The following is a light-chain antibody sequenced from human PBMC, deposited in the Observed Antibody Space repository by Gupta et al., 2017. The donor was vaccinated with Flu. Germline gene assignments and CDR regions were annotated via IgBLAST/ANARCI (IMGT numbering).Light chain of an antibody. CDR3: QQYNDWPLS. V-gene: IGKV3-15*01. J-gene: IGKJ2*01. CDR1: QSVRNS. Sequence: EIVLTQSPATLSVSPGESATLSCRASQSVRNSLAWYQQKPGQAPRLLIYGASTRATGIPATFSGSGSGTEFTLTISSLQSEDFAVYYCQQYNDWPLSFGQGTKLEIK. CDR2: GAS.